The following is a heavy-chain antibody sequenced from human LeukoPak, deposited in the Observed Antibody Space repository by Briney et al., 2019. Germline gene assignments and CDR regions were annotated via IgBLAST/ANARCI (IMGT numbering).Heavy chain of an antibody. Sequence: SETLSLTCTVPGGSISSGDYYWSWIRQPPGKGLEWIGYIYYSGSTYYNPSLKSRVTISVDTSKNQFSLKLSSVTAADTAVYYCARGICSGGSCYPDYWGQGTLVTVSS. CDR1: GGSISSGDYY. CDR2: IYYSGST. V-gene: IGHV4-30-4*08. J-gene: IGHJ4*02. D-gene: IGHD2-15*01. CDR3: ARGICSGGSCYPDY.